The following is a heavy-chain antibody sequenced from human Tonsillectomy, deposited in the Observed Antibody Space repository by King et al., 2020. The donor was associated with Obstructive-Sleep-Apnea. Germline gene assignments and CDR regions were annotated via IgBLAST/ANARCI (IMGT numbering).Heavy chain of an antibody. CDR2: ISSSSRYI. Sequence: VQLVQSGGGQVKPRGSLRLSCAASGFTFRSYNMNWGRQAPGKGLEWVSSISSSSRYIYYADSVKGRLTISRDNAKNSLYLQMNSLRAEDTAVYYCARVDYTNYEESGYWGQGTLVTVSS. V-gene: IGHV3-21*01. CDR1: GFTFRSYN. J-gene: IGHJ4*02. D-gene: IGHD4-11*01. CDR3: ARVDYTNYEESGY.